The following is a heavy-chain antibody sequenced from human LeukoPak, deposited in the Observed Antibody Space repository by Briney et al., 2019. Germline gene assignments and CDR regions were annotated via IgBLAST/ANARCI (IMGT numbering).Heavy chain of an antibody. Sequence: GGSVRLSCAASGFTFNVYSMNWVRQAPGKGLEWVSYISSSSNTIYYADSMKGRFTISRDNAKNLLYLQMNSLRAEDTAVYYCARDKSRYFDYWGQGALVTVSS. V-gene: IGHV3-48*01. CDR3: ARDKSRYFDY. CDR2: ISSSSNTI. J-gene: IGHJ4*02. CDR1: GFTFNVYS.